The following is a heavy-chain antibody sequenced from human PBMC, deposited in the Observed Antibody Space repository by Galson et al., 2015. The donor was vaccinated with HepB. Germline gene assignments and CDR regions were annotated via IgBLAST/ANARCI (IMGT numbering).Heavy chain of an antibody. CDR1: GFTFATYG. Sequence: SLRLSCAASGFTFATYGMHWVRQAPGEGLEWVAVTGHDDRYKGYADSVRGRFTISRDNSRNMLYLQMNSLRDEDTAVYYCVRDLNRGSIFDYWGQGTLLTVSS. V-gene: IGHV3-33*01. D-gene: IGHD7-27*01. J-gene: IGHJ4*02. CDR3: VRDLNRGSIFDY. CDR2: TGHDDRYK.